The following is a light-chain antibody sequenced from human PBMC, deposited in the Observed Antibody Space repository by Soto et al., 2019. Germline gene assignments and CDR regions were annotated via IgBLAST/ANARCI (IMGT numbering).Light chain of an antibody. Sequence: TQSPGTLSLSPGERATLSCRASQSVNTKYLAWYQQKPGKIPNLLIYAASTLQAGVPSRFSGSGSGTDFTLTISSLQPEDVAAYYCQKYNSAPLTFGGGTKVEIK. CDR1: QSVNTKY. CDR2: AAS. CDR3: QKYNSAPLT. J-gene: IGKJ4*01. V-gene: IGKV1-27*01.